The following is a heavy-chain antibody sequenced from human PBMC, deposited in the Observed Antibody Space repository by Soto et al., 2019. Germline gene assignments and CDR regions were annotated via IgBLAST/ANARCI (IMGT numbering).Heavy chain of an antibody. V-gene: IGHV4-59*01. CDR2: IYYSGST. CDR3: ARVRSHYGDCDY. Sequence: SETLSLTCTVSGGSISSYYWSWIRQPPGKGLEWIGYIYYSGSTNYNPSLKSRVTISVDTSKNQFSLKLSSVTAADTAVYYCARVRSHYGDCDYWGQGTLVTVSS. D-gene: IGHD4-17*01. CDR1: GGSISSYY. J-gene: IGHJ4*02.